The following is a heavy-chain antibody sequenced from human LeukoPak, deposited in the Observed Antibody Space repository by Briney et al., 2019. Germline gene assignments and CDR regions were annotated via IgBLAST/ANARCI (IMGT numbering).Heavy chain of an antibody. J-gene: IGHJ4*02. Sequence: ASVKVSCKASGGTFSSYTISWVRQAPGQGLEWMGRIIPILGIANYAQKFQGRVMITADKSTSTAYMELSSLRSEDTAVYYCARDGDYYDSSGYYYPSFDYWGQGTLVTVSS. CDR1: GGTFSSYT. CDR3: ARDGDYYDSSGYYYPSFDY. V-gene: IGHV1-69*04. D-gene: IGHD3-22*01. CDR2: IIPILGIA.